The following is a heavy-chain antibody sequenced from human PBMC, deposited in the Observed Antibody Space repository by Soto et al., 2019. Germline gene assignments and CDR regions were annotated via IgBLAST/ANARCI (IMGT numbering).Heavy chain of an antibody. CDR3: AKDIGHNYHYPGTWFDP. D-gene: IGHD1-1*01. Sequence: EVQLVESGGGLVQPGRSLRLSCAASGFTFDNYAMHWVRQAPGKGPEWVSSISWNSGAVGYAASVRGRFTISRDNARNSLFLQMTRLRPEDTALYYCAKDIGHNYHYPGTWFDPWGQGTLVTVSS. CDR2: ISWNSGAV. J-gene: IGHJ5*02. CDR1: GFTFDNYA. V-gene: IGHV3-9*01.